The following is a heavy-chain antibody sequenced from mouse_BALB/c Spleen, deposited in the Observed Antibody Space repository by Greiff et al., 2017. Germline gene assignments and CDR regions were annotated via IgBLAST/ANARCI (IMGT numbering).Heavy chain of an antibody. CDR1: GDSITSGY. CDR2: ISYSGST. D-gene: IGHD1-1*01. Sequence: DVQLQESGPSLVKPSQTLSLTCSVTGDSITSGYWNWIRKFPGNKLEYMGYISYSGSTYYNPSLKSRISVTRDTSKNQYYLQLNSVTTEDTATYYCARSDYYGSREGYYAMDYWGQGTSVTVSS. V-gene: IGHV3-8*02. CDR3: ARSDYYGSREGYYAMDY. J-gene: IGHJ4*01.